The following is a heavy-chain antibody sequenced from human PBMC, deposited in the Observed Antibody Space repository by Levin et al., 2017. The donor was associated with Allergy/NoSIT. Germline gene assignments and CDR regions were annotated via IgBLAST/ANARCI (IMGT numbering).Heavy chain of an antibody. Sequence: GGSLRHSCAASGFTFSRYAMIWVRQAPGKGLECVSAISESGGRTYYADSVEGRFTISRDNSKNTLYLQMNSLRAEDTAVYYCAKDVSLGYSGYGGDYWGQGTLVTVSS. V-gene: IGHV3-23*01. D-gene: IGHD5-12*01. CDR3: AKDVSLGYSGYGGDY. J-gene: IGHJ4*02. CDR1: GFTFSRYA. CDR2: ISESGGRT.